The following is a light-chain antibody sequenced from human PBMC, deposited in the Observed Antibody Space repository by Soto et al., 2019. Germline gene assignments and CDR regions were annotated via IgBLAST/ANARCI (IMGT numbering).Light chain of an antibody. CDR3: SSYTSSSTYWV. CDR2: DVS. V-gene: IGLV2-14*01. J-gene: IGLJ3*02. CDR1: SSDVGGYNY. Sequence: QSALTQAASVSGSPGQSITISCTGTSSDVGGYNYVSWYQQHPGKAPKLMIYDVSNRPSGVSNRFSGSKSGNTASLTISGLQAADEADYYCSSYTSSSTYWVFGGGTKLTVL.